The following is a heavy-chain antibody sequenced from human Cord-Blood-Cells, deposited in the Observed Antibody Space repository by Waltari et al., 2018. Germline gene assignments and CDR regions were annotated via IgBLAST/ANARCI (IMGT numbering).Heavy chain of an antibody. Sequence: QVQLQQWGAGLLKPSETLSLTCAVYGGSFSGYYWSWIRQPPGKGLEWIGEINHSGSTNCTPSLKSRVTISVDTSKNQFSLKLSSVTAAVTAVYYCARARRPPRILEFDPWGQGTLVTVSS. V-gene: IGHV4-34*01. CDR2: INHSGST. D-gene: IGHD2-15*01. CDR3: ARARRPPRILEFDP. CDR1: GGSFSGYY. J-gene: IGHJ5*02.